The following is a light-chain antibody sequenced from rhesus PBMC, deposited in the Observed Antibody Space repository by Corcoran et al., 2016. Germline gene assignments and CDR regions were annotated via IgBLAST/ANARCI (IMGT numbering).Light chain of an antibody. CDR2: KAS. J-gene: IGKJ4*01. CDR1: QSIRSW. Sequence: IQMTQSPSSLSASVGDTVTITCRASQSIRSWLAWYQPKPGKAPKLLIYKASSLQSGVPSRFSGSGSGTDFTLTISSLQSEDFATYYCQQYSSSPLTFGGGTKVELK. CDR3: QQYSSSPLT. V-gene: IGKV1-22*01.